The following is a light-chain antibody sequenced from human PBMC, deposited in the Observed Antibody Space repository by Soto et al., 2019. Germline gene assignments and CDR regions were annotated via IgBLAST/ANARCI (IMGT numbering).Light chain of an antibody. CDR2: GAS. Sequence: EIVMTQSPGTLSVSLGERATLSCRASQSVSSNLAWYQQRPGQAPRLLIYGASTRATGISARFSGSGSGTDFTLTISRLEPEDSAVYYCQQYGSSLGVTFGGGTKVDIK. CDR3: QQYGSSLGVT. J-gene: IGKJ4*01. CDR1: QSVSSN. V-gene: IGKV3-20*01.